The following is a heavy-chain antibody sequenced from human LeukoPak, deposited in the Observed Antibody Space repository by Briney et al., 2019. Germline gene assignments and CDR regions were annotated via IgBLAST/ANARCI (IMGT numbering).Heavy chain of an antibody. CDR1: GGTFNNYA. CDR3: ARIGHDLYQTFDF. Sequence: GASVKVSCKASGGTFNNYAISWVRQAPGQGLEWMGGIIPVFEKANYAQKFQGRVTITADESTSTAYMELSSLRSEDTAIYYCARIGHDLYQTFDFWGNGNLITVSS. J-gene: IGHJ4*01. D-gene: IGHD2-2*01. CDR2: IIPVFEKA. V-gene: IGHV1-69*13.